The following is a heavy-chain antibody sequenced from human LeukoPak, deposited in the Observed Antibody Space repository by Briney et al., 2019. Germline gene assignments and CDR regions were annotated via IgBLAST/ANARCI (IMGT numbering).Heavy chain of an antibody. CDR3: ARGDYQLPGDH. J-gene: IGHJ4*02. Sequence: GGSLRLSCAASGFSFRTYWMSWVRQAPGKGLGWVANIKQDGNEKYYVDSVKGRFTISRDNTKNSLYLQMNSLRAEDTAVYYCARGDYQLPGDHWGQGTLVTVSS. V-gene: IGHV3-7*03. CDR1: GFSFRTYW. D-gene: IGHD2-2*01. CDR2: IKQDGNEK.